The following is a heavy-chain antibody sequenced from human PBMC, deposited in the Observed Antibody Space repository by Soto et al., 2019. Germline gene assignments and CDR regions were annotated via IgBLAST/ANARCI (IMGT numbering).Heavy chain of an antibody. V-gene: IGHV1-69*13. J-gene: IGHJ3*02. CDR1: GGTFSSYA. CDR3: ARDRYSGYGTRENAFDI. D-gene: IGHD5-12*01. CDR2: IIPIFGTA. Sequence: SVKVSCKASGGTFSSYAISWVRQAPGQGLEWMGGIIPIFGTANYAQKFQGRVTITADESTSTAHMELSSLRSEDTAVYYCARDRYSGYGTRENAFDIWGQGTMVTVSS.